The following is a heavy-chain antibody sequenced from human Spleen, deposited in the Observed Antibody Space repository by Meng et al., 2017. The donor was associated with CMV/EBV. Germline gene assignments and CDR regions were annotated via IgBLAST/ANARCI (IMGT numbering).Heavy chain of an antibody. CDR2: ISNDGTEK. Sequence: SGFTFPAYAMHWVRQAPGKGLGWVAGISNDGTEKYYADSVKGRFTISRDTSEDTLSLQMNSLNAEDTAMYYCARSKKRVTTMPFDYWGQGALVTVSS. J-gene: IGHJ4*02. CDR1: GFTFPAYA. D-gene: IGHD2-21*02. CDR3: ARSKKRVTTMPFDY. V-gene: IGHV3-30*04.